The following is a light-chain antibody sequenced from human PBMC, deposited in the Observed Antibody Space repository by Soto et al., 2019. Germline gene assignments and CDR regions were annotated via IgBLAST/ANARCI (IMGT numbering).Light chain of an antibody. J-gene: IGLJ3*02. Sequence: QSALTQPPSASGSPGQSVTISCAGTSSDVGAYNYVSWYQQHPGKAPKLMIYEVSKRPSGVPDRFSGSKSGNTASLTVSGLQTEDEADYYFSSYAVNKGVFGGWTKVTVL. CDR3: SSYAVNKGV. CDR1: SSDVGAYNY. CDR2: EVS. V-gene: IGLV2-8*01.